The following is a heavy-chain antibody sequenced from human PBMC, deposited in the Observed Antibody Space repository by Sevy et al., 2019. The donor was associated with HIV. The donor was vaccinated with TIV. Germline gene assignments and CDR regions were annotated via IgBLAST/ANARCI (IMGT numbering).Heavy chain of an antibody. CDR3: ARDFQGYDFWRATDYYYMDV. CDR1: GYTFTSYG. J-gene: IGHJ6*03. D-gene: IGHD3-3*01. Sequence: ASVKVSCKASGYTFTSYGISWVRQAPGQGLEWMGWISAYNGNTNYAQKLQGRVTMTTDTSTGTGYMERRSLRSDDTAVYYCARDFQGYDFWRATDYYYMDVWGKGTTVTVSS. CDR2: ISAYNGNT. V-gene: IGHV1-18*01.